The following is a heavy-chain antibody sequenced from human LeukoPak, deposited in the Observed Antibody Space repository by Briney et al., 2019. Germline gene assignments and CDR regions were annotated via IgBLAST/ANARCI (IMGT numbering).Heavy chain of an antibody. J-gene: IGHJ4*02. CDR1: GGSFSGYY. V-gene: IGHV4-34*01. Sequence: SETLSLTCAVYGGSFSGYYWSWIRQPPGKGLEWIGEINHSGSTNYYPSLKSRVTISVDTSKDQFSLKLSSVTAADTAVYYCARDGLRLPLDYWGQGTLVTVSS. CDR2: INHSGST. D-gene: IGHD3-3*01. CDR3: ARDGLRLPLDY.